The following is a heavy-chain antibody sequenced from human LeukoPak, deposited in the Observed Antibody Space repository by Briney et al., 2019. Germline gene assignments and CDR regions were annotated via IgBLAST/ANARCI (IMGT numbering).Heavy chain of an antibody. J-gene: IGHJ6*03. Sequence: ASVKVSCKASGYTFTNYAMNWVRQAPGQGLEWMGWINTNTGNPTYAQGFTGRYVFSLDTSVSTAYLQISSLKAEDTAVYYCARVVVAATRHYYYYMDVWGKGTTVTVSS. D-gene: IGHD2-15*01. V-gene: IGHV7-4-1*02. CDR1: GYTFTNYA. CDR3: ARVVVAATRHYYYYMDV. CDR2: INTNTGNP.